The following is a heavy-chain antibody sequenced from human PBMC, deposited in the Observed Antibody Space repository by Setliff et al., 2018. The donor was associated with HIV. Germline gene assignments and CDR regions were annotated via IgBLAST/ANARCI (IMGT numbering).Heavy chain of an antibody. V-gene: IGHV4-34*01. J-gene: IGHJ5*02. Sequence: SETLSLTCAVYGGSFSEYYWSWIRQSPGKGLEWIGEINHRGSTNCNPSLKSRVTISVDTSKNQFSLKLSSVTAADTAVYYCARRKGYCSGPSCLEFSWFDPWGQGTLVTVSS. CDR1: GGSFSEYY. D-gene: IGHD2-2*01. CDR2: INHRGST. CDR3: ARRKGYCSGPSCLEFSWFDP.